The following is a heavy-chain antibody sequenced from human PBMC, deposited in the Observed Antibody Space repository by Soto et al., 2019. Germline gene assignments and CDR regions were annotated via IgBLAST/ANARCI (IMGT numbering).Heavy chain of an antibody. CDR2: IYHSGST. Sequence: QVQLQESGPGLVKPSGTLSLTCTVSGGSISSSNWWSWVRQPPGKGLWWIGEIYHSGSTNYNPSLKSRVTVSVDKSKNKFSRKLSSVTAADTALYFCARQGVVTTTLRYAFDYWGQGTLVTVSS. CDR1: GGSISSSNW. CDR3: ARQGVVTTTLRYAFDY. J-gene: IGHJ4*02. D-gene: IGHD4-4*01. V-gene: IGHV4-4*02.